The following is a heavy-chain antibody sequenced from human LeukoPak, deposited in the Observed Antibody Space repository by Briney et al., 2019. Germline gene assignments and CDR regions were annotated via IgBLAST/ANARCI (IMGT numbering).Heavy chain of an antibody. CDR2: ISWNSETI. CDR1: GFTFDDYS. J-gene: IGHJ4*02. D-gene: IGHD2-2*02. CDR3: AKGSGNTDLRTPFDH. V-gene: IGHV3-9*03. Sequence: PGRSLRLSCAASGFTFDDYSMHWVRQVPEKGLEWVSGISWNSETIDYADSVKGRLTISRDNAKNSLYLSMDSLRAEDMALYYCAKGSGNTDLRTPFDHWGQGTLVTVSS.